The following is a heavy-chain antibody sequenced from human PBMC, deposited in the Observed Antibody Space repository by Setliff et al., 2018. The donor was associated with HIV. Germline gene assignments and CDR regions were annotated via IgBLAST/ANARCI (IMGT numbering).Heavy chain of an antibody. CDR3: ARAGNYGAWDGFDY. D-gene: IGHD4-17*01. Sequence: KSSETLSLTCAVYGGSFSDYSWNWVRQPPGKGLEWIGEINHSGSTNYNPSLKSRVTISADTSKNQVSLKMSSVTAADTAVYYCARAGNYGAWDGFDYWGQGTLVTVSS. CDR1: GGSFSDYS. J-gene: IGHJ4*02. V-gene: IGHV4-34*01. CDR2: INHSGST.